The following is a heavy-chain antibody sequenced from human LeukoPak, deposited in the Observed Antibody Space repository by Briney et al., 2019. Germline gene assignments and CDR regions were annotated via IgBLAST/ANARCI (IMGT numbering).Heavy chain of an antibody. D-gene: IGHD3-10*01. J-gene: IGHJ6*02. V-gene: IGHV4-59*01. CDR1: GGSISSYY. CDR3: ARAGGRVYPWSGELWVKYYYYGMDV. CDR2: IYYSGST. Sequence: SETLSLACTVSGGSISSYYWSWIRQPPGKGLEWIGYIYYSGSTNYNPSLKSRVTISVDTSKNQFSLKLSSVTAADTAVYYCARAGGRVYPWSGELWVKYYYYGMDVWGQGTTVTVSS.